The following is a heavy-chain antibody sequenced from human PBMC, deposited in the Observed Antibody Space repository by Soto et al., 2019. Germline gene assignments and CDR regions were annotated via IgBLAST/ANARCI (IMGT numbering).Heavy chain of an antibody. CDR3: AKDLGHYVFWSGYSPADAFDI. V-gene: IGHV3-23*01. D-gene: IGHD3-3*01. CDR1: GFTFSSYA. Sequence: GGSLRLSCAASGFTFSSYAMSWVRQAPGKGLEWVSAISGSGGSTYYADSVKGRFTISRDNSKNTLYLQMNSLRAEDTAVYYCAKDLGHYVFWSGYSPADAFDIWGQGTMVTVSS. CDR2: ISGSGGST. J-gene: IGHJ3*02.